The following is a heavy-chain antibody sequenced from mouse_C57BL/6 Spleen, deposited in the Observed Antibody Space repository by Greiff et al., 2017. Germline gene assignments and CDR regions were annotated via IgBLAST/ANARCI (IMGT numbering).Heavy chain of an antibody. D-gene: IGHD2-1*01. CDR1: GFTFSDYG. J-gene: IGHJ3*01. CDR3: ANGNYGAWFAY. V-gene: IGHV5-17*01. Sequence: EVQLVESGGGLVKPGGSLKLSCAASGFTFSDYGMHWVRQAPEKGLEWVAYISSGSSTIYYADTVKGRFTISRDNAKNTLFLQMTSLRSEDTAMYYCANGNYGAWFAYWGQGTLVTVSA. CDR2: ISSGSSTI.